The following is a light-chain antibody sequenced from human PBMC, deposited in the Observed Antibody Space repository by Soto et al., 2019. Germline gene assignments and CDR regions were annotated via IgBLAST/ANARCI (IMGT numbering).Light chain of an antibody. CDR2: DAS. CDR3: QQYDSTSPT. J-gene: IGKJ2*01. CDR1: QNISGW. Sequence: DIQMTQSPSTLSSSVGDRVTITCRASQNISGWLLWYQQKPAKAPKFLIYDASNLETAVTSRISGSGSGTEFTLTIRSLQPDDVATDYCQQYDSTSPTFGQGTKLEIK. V-gene: IGKV1-5*01.